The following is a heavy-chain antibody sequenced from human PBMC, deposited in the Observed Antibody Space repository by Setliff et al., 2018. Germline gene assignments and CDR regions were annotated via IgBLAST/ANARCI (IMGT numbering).Heavy chain of an antibody. CDR1: GGSFSDYY. Sequence: PSETLSLTCGASGGSFSDYYWTWIRQTPGKGLECIGDIYYTGSTKYNPSLWSRLTMSIDTSKKQFSLRLTSVSAAYTAVYYCARLRKSTPHWYFDLWGRGTLVTVSS. V-gene: IGHV4-59*01. CDR3: ARLRKSTPHWYFDL. J-gene: IGHJ2*01. CDR2: IYYTGST.